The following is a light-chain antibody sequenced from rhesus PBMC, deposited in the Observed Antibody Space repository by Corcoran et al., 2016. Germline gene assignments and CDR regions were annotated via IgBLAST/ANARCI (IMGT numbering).Light chain of an antibody. CDR1: SSDVGAYNY. J-gene: IGLJ1*01. CDR3: SSYEASDTFI. CDR2: GVD. Sequence: QTAPTQPPSVSGSPGQSVTVSCTGTSSDVGAYNYVSWFQHHPGKAPQLMIYGVDKRPSGVSDRFSGSKSGNTASLTISGLQAEDEADYYCSSYEASDTFIFGAGTRLTVL. V-gene: IGLV2-23*03.